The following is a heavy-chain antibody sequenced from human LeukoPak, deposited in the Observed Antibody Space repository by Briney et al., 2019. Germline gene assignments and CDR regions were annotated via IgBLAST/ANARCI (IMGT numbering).Heavy chain of an antibody. CDR3: ARDLATVRGVMGY. CDR1: GFTVSSNY. D-gene: IGHD3-10*01. V-gene: IGHV3-53*01. Sequence: PGGSLRLSCAASGFTVSSNYMTWVRQAPGKGLEWVSVIYSEGRTYYADSVKGRFTISRDNSKNTLYLQMNSLRAEDTAVYYCARDLATVRGVMGYWGQGTLVTVSS. J-gene: IGHJ4*02. CDR2: IYSEGRT.